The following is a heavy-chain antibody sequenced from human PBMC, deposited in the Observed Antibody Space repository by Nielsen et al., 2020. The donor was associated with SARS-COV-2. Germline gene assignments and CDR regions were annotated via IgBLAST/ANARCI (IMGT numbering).Heavy chain of an antibody. J-gene: IGHJ4*02. D-gene: IGHD3-22*01. Sequence: GESLKISCAASGFTFSSYGMHWVRQAPGKGLEWVAVIWYDGSNKYYADSVKGRFTISRDNSKNTLYLQMNSLRAEDTAVYYCAREDSSGSLDWGQGTLVTVSS. V-gene: IGHV3-33*01. CDR3: AREDSSGSLD. CDR2: IWYDGSNK. CDR1: GFTFSSYG.